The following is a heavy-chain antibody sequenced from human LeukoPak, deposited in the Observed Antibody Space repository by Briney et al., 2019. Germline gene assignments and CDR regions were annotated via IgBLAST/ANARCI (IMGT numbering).Heavy chain of an antibody. Sequence: SETLSLTCTVSGGSISSYYWSWIRQPAGKGLEWIGRIYTSGSTNYNPSLKSRVTISVDTSKNQFSLKLSSVTAADTAVYYCARGPRTDYDFWSGYYTGIDYWGQGTLVTVSS. CDR3: ARGPRTDYDFWSGYYTGIDY. CDR2: IYTSGST. CDR1: GGSISSYY. D-gene: IGHD3-3*01. J-gene: IGHJ4*02. V-gene: IGHV4-4*07.